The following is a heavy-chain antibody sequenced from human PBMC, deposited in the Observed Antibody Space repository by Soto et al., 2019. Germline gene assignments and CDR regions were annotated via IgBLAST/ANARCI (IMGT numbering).Heavy chain of an antibody. CDR1: GYRFAGYW. J-gene: IGHJ4*02. V-gene: IGHV5-10-1*01. CDR3: ARQIYDSATGTNFQYYFDS. D-gene: IGHD2-15*01. Sequence: PGESLKISCKGSGYRFAGYWITWVRQKPGKGLEWMGRIDPSDSQTYYSPSFRGHVTISATKSITTVFLQWSSLRASDTAMYYCARQIYDSATGTNFQYYFDSWGQGTPVTVSS. CDR2: IDPSDSQT.